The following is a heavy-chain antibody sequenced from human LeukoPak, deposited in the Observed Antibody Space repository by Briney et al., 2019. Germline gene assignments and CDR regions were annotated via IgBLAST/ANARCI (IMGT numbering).Heavy chain of an antibody. Sequence: SETLSLTCTVSGGSISSYYWSWIRQPPGKGLEWIGYIYYSGSTNYNPSLKSRVTIPVDTSKNQFSLKLSSVTAADTAVYYCARDRGYSSSWYNWFDPWGQGTLVTVSS. CDR2: IYYSGST. D-gene: IGHD6-13*01. CDR3: ARDRGYSSSWYNWFDP. CDR1: GGSISSYY. J-gene: IGHJ5*02. V-gene: IGHV4-59*01.